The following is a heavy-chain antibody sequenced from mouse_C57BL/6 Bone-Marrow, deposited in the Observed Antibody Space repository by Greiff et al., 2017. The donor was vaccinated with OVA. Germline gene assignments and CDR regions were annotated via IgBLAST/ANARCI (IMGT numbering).Heavy chain of an antibody. Sequence: EVELVESGGDLVKPGGSLKLSCAASGFTFSSYGMSWVRQTPDKRLEWVATISSGGSYTYYPDSVKGRFTISRDNAKNTLYLQMSSLKSEDTAMYYCARPRFAYWGQGTLVTVSA. CDR1: GFTFSSYG. CDR3: ARPRFAY. V-gene: IGHV5-6*01. J-gene: IGHJ3*01. CDR2: ISSGGSYT.